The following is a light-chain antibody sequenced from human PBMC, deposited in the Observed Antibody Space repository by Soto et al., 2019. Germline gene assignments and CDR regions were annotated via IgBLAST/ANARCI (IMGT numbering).Light chain of an antibody. CDR2: EVR. CDR3: CSYAGSSTLL. J-gene: IGLJ1*01. V-gene: IGLV2-23*01. CDR1: SSDVGSYNL. Sequence: QSVRNQPASVSGSPGQSITTSCTGTSSDVGSYNLVSWYQQPPGKAPKLMIYEVRKRPSGVSNRFSGSKSGNTASLTISGLQAEDEADYYCCSYAGSSTLLFGTGTKVTVL.